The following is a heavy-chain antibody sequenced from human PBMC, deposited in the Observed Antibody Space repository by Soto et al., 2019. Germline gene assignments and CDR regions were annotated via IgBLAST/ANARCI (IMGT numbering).Heavy chain of an antibody. Sequence: SETLSLTCTVSGGSISSYYWSWIRQPPGKGLEWIGYIYYSGSTNYNPSLKSRVTISVDTSKNQFSLKLSSVTAADTAVYYCARVVSEQQLGYYFDYWGQGTLVTVSS. CDR1: GGSISSYY. V-gene: IGHV4-59*01. CDR3: ARVVSEQQLGYYFDY. J-gene: IGHJ4*02. CDR2: IYYSGST. D-gene: IGHD6-13*01.